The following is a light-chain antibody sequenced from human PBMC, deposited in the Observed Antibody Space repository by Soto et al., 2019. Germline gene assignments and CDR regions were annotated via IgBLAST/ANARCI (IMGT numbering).Light chain of an antibody. CDR2: GAS. Sequence: EIVLTQSPGTLSLSPGERVTLSCRASQSVSSSYLAWYQQKPGQAPRLLINGASSRATGIPDRFSGSGSGTDFTLTISRLEPEDFAVYYCQQYGSSPVTFGQGTKVEIK. J-gene: IGKJ1*01. CDR1: QSVSSSY. V-gene: IGKV3-20*01. CDR3: QQYGSSPVT.